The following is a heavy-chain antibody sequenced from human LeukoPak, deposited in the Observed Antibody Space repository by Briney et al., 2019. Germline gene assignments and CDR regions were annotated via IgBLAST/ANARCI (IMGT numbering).Heavy chain of an antibody. CDR2: ISSSSSTI. J-gene: IGHJ4*02. CDR1: GFTFSSYS. V-gene: IGHV3-48*01. Sequence: GGSLRLSCAASGFTFSSYSMNWVRQAPGRGLEWVSYISSSSSTIYYADSVKGRFTISRDNAKNSLYLQMNSLRAEDTAVYYCAREDWGTDYWGQGTLVTVSS. CDR3: AREDWGTDY. D-gene: IGHD3-16*01.